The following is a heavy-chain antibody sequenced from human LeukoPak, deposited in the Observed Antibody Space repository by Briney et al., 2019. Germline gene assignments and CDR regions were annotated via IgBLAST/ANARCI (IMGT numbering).Heavy chain of an antibody. CDR1: GFTFSSYG. CDR3: AKTNGYYSD. D-gene: IGHD3-22*01. Sequence: GGSLRLSCAASGFTFSSYGMNWVRQAPGTGLEWVSGISGSGGTTYYADSVKGRFTISRDSSKNSLSLQVSSLRAEDTAVYYCAKTNGYYSDWGQGTLVTVSS. J-gene: IGHJ4*02. V-gene: IGHV3-23*01. CDR2: ISGSGGTT.